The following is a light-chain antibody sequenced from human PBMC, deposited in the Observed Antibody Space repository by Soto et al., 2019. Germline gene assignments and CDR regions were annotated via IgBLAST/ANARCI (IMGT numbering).Light chain of an antibody. CDR2: AIS. Sequence: DIQMTQSPSSLSASVGDRVTITCRASQGIRNDLSWYQQKPGKAPKRLIYAISNLQGGVPSRFSGSGSGAEFALTISSLQPEDFATYYCLQHSSYPYTFGQGTKVDIK. J-gene: IGKJ2*01. CDR3: LQHSSYPYT. CDR1: QGIRND. V-gene: IGKV1-17*01.